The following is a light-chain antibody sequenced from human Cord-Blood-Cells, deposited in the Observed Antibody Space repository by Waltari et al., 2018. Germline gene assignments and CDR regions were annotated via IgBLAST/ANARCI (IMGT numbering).Light chain of an antibody. V-gene: IGLV2-14*03. CDR1: SSDVGGYNY. Sequence: QSALTQPASVSGSPGQSITISCTGTSSDVGGYNYVSWYQQHPGKAPKLMIYDVSNRPSGVSNRFSGSKSRNTASLTISGLQAEDEADYYCSSYTSSSTRGVGGGTKLTVL. CDR2: DVS. CDR3: SSYTSSSTRG. J-gene: IGLJ2*01.